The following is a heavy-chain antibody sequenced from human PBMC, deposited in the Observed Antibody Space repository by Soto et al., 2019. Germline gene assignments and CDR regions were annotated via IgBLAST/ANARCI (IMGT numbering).Heavy chain of an antibody. J-gene: IGHJ5*02. Sequence: QAQLVESGGGVVQPGRSLRLSCVTSGFTFSRYGIHWVRQAPGKGLEWVGIIWYDGSNTYYADSVKGRFTISRDNSKNTLYLQINSLRIEDTAVYYCARDNVDSAYYIDPWSQGTLVIVSS. V-gene: IGHV3-33*01. CDR2: IWYDGSNT. CDR1: GFTFSRYG. D-gene: IGHD1-26*01. CDR3: ARDNVDSAYYIDP.